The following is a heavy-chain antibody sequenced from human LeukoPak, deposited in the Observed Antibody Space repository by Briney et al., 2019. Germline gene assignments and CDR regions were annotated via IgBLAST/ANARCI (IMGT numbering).Heavy chain of an antibody. V-gene: IGHV3-23*01. CDR2: ISRSGGST. J-gene: IGHJ4*02. Sequence: GGSLRLSCAASGFTFSSFAMSGVRQAPGKGLEWVSAISRSGGSTYYGDSVRGRFTISRDTSKNTLYLQMNSLRAEDTAVYYCARTWGDSSTPDYWGQGTLVTVSS. D-gene: IGHD2-2*01. CDR1: GFTFSSFA. CDR3: ARTWGDSSTPDY.